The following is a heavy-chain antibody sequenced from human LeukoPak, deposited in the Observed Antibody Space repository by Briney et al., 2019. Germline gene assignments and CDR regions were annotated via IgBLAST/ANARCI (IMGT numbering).Heavy chain of an antibody. V-gene: IGHV1-2*06. J-gene: IGHJ3*02. CDR3: AGEDNSSGFRPFDI. D-gene: IGHD3-22*01. CDR1: GYTFTGYY. Sequence: ASVKVSCKASGYTFTGYYIHWVRQAPGQGLEWMGRINPNNGGTNYAQKFQGRVTMTRDMSMSTAYMELSRLRSDDTAVYYCAGEDNSSGFRPFDIWGQGTMVTVPS. CDR2: INPNNGGT.